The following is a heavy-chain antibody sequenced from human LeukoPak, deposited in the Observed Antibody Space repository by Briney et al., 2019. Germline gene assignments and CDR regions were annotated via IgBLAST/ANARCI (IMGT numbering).Heavy chain of an antibody. CDR3: ARGASRGDIVVVPAAIIPYNWFDP. Sequence: ASVKVSCKASGYTFTGYYMHWVRQAPGQGLEWMGWINPNSGGTNYAQKFQGRVTMTRDTSISTAYIELSRLRSDDTAVYYCARGASRGDIVVVPAAIIPYNWFDPWGQGTLVTVSS. V-gene: IGHV1-2*02. J-gene: IGHJ5*02. CDR2: INPNSGGT. CDR1: GYTFTGYY. D-gene: IGHD2-2*01.